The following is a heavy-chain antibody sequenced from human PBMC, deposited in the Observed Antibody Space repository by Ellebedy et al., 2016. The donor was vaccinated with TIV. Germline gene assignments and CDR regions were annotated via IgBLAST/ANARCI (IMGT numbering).Heavy chain of an antibody. V-gene: IGHV3-23*01. CDR3: AKDGCSSWYFPGCYYGMDV. D-gene: IGHD6-13*01. Sequence: PGGSLRLSCAASGFTFSSYSMNWVRQAPGKGLEWVSAISGSGGSTYYADSVKGRFTISRDNSKNTLYLQMNSLRAEDTAVYYCAKDGCSSWYFPGCYYGMDVWGQGTTVTVSS. CDR1: GFTFSSYS. J-gene: IGHJ6*02. CDR2: ISGSGGST.